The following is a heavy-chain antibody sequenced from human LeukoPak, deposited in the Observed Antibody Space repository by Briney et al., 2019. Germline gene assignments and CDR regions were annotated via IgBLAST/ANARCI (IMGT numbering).Heavy chain of an antibody. CDR1: GYTFTSYY. CDR3: ARSRLWSGYYRYYFDY. V-gene: IGHV1-46*01. J-gene: IGHJ4*02. CDR2: INPSGGST. Sequence: AASVKVSCKASGYTFTSYYMHWVRQAPGQGLEWMGIINPSGGSTSYAQKFQRRVTMTRDTSTSTVYMELSSLRSEDTAVYYCARSRLWSGYYRYYFDYWGQGTLVTVSS. D-gene: IGHD3-3*01.